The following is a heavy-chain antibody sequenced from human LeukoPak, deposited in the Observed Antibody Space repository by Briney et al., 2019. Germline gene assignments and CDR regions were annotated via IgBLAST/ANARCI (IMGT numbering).Heavy chain of an antibody. D-gene: IGHD3-22*01. J-gene: IGHJ3*02. Sequence: GGSLRLSCAASGFTFSSYWMSWVRQAPGKGLEWVANIKQDGSEKYYVDSVKGRFTISRDNAKNSLYLQMNSLRAEDTAVYYCAREGYYDSSGYYDPYDAFDIWGQGTMVTVSS. CDR2: IKQDGSEK. CDR1: GFTFSSYW. V-gene: IGHV3-7*01. CDR3: AREGYYDSSGYYDPYDAFDI.